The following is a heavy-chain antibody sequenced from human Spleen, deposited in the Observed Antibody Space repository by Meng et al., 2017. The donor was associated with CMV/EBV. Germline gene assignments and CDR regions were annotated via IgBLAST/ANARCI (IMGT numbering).Heavy chain of an antibody. CDR1: GFTFRCNN. V-gene: IGHV3-30*02. Sequence: QWRLGGSGGGVVQPGGSLTLACAASGFTFRCNNMHWVRQAPGKGLEWVAFTRFDGNIKYYADSVKGRFTISRDNSKNTLYLEMNSLRADDTALYYCAKPPGSSRRFDYWGQGTLVTVPQ. D-gene: IGHD6-6*01. CDR2: TRFDGNIK. J-gene: IGHJ4*02. CDR3: AKPPGSSRRFDY.